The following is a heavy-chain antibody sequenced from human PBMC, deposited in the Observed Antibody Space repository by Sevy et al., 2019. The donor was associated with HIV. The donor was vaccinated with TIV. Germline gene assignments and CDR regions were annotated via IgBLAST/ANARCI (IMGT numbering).Heavy chain of an antibody. CDR2: INTHGTNT. Sequence: GGSLRLSCAASGFTFSRYWMNWVRHAPGKGLVWVSRINTHGTNTIYADYVKGRFNIARDNAKNTVYLQMNSLRAEDTGVYYCAREGVDFWSGPVDFDYGMDVWGQGTTVTVSS. CDR3: AREGVDFWSGPVDFDYGMDV. D-gene: IGHD3-3*01. V-gene: IGHV3-74*01. CDR1: GFTFSRYW. J-gene: IGHJ6*02.